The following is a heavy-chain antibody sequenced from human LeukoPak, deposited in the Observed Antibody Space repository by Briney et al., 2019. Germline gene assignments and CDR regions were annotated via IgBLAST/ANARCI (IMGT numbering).Heavy chain of an antibody. J-gene: IGHJ4*02. Sequence: ASVKVSCKASGYTFTSYSISWVRQAPGQGLEGMGWISAYNGNTNYAQKLQGRVTMTTDTSTRTAYMELRSLRSDDTAVYYCARTSGYYDSSGSPAGYWGQGTLVTVSS. CDR2: ISAYNGNT. D-gene: IGHD3-22*01. CDR1: GYTFTSYS. CDR3: ARTSGYYDSSGSPAGY. V-gene: IGHV1-18*01.